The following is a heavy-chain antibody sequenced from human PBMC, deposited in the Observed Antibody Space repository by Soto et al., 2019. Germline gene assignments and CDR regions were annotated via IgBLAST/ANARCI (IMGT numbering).Heavy chain of an antibody. Sequence: GGSLRLSCAASGFTFSSYWMHWVRQAPGKGLVWVSRINSDGSSTSYADSVKGRFTISRDNAKNTLYLQMNSLRAEDTAVYYCAKNYDFWSGSTYFDYWGQGTLVTVSS. V-gene: IGHV3-74*01. CDR2: INSDGSST. D-gene: IGHD3-3*01. CDR3: AKNYDFWSGSTYFDY. CDR1: GFTFSSYW. J-gene: IGHJ4*02.